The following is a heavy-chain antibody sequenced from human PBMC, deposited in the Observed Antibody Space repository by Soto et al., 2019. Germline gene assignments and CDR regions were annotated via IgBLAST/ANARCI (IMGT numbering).Heavy chain of an antibody. J-gene: IGHJ3*02. CDR1: GFTFSDHY. V-gene: IGHV3-72*01. Sequence: EVQLVESGGGLVQPGRSLRHSCAASGFTFSDHYMDWVRQAPGKGLEWVGRTRNKANSYTTEYAASVKGRFTISRDDSKSLLYLHMNSLRTEDTAVYYCARVGSSSWGLDAFDIWGQGAMVTVSS. D-gene: IGHD6-13*01. CDR2: TRNKANSYTT. CDR3: ARVGSSSWGLDAFDI.